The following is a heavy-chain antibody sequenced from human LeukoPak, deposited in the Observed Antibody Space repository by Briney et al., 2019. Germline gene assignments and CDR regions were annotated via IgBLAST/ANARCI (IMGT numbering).Heavy chain of an antibody. V-gene: IGHV4-39*07. CDR3: ARGVVPAAMKNGGWFDP. Sequence: SETLSLTCTVSGDSTSSGTYSWGWIRQPPGKGLEWIGNVYYRGSTYYNPSLKSRVTISVDTSKNQFSLKLSSVTAADTAVYYCARGVVPAAMKNGGWFDPWGQGTLVTVSS. J-gene: IGHJ5*02. D-gene: IGHD2-2*01. CDR2: VYYRGST. CDR1: GDSTSSGTYS.